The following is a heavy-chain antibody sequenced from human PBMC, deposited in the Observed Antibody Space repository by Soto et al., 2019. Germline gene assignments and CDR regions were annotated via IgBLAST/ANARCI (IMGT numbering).Heavy chain of an antibody. V-gene: IGHV4-34*01. CDR1: GGSFSGYY. D-gene: IGHD6-13*01. CDR2: INHSGST. J-gene: IGHJ4*02. Sequence: SETLSLTCAVYGGSFSGYYWSWIRQPPGKGLEWIGEINHSGSTNYNPSLKSRVTISVDTSKNQFSLKLSSVTAADTAVYYCARDGGPNPVVPGIPSDWGQGTLVTVSS. CDR3: ARDGGPNPVVPGIPSD.